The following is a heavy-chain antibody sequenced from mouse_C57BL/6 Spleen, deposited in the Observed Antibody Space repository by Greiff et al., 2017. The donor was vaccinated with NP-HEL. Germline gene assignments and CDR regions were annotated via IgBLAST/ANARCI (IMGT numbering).Heavy chain of an antibody. Sequence: QVQLQQPGAELVRPGPSVKLSCKASGYTFTSYWMHWVKQRPGQGLEWIGVIDPSDSYTNYNQKFKGKATLTVDTSSSTAYMQLSSLTSEDSAVYYCARRGTVDYWGQGTTLTVSS. CDR1: GYTFTSYW. CDR2: IDPSDSYT. V-gene: IGHV1-59*01. J-gene: IGHJ2*01. CDR3: ARRGTVDY. D-gene: IGHD3-3*01.